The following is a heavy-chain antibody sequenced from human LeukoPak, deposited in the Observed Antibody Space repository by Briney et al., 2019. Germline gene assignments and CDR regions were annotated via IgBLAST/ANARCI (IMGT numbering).Heavy chain of an antibody. J-gene: IGHJ4*02. CDR2: INHSGST. V-gene: IGHV4-4*02. CDR3: ARMANWALYYFDY. Sequence: SGTLSLTCAVSGGSISSSNWWSWVRQPPGKGLEWIGEINHSGSTNYNPSLKSRVTISVDTSKNQFSLKLSSVTAADTAVYYCARMANWALYYFDYWGQGTLVTVSS. D-gene: IGHD7-27*01. CDR1: GGSISSSNW.